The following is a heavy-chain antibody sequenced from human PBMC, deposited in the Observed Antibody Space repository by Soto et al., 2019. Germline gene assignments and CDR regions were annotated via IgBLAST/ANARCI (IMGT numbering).Heavy chain of an antibody. J-gene: IGHJ4*02. D-gene: IGHD4-17*01. CDR1: GGTFSSYA. Sequence: SVKVSCKASGGTFSSYAIHWVRQAPGQGLEWLGKIIPSYDRTNYAQKFQGRVTVTADTYTTTAYMGLSSLRSDDTAVYYCARDPSNDYGGDTFDYWGQGTLVTVSS. V-gene: IGHV1-69*04. CDR2: IIPSYDRT. CDR3: ARDPSNDYGGDTFDY.